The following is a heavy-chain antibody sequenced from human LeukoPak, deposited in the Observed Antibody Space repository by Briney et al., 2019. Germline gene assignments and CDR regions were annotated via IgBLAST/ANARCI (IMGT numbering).Heavy chain of an antibody. D-gene: IGHD5-18*01. CDR1: GFMFDTYI. J-gene: IGHJ4*02. CDR3: ARVSARGYDY. Sequence: GRSLRLSCAASGFMFDTYIMTWVRQAPGKGLEWISYINSINAVYYTDSVQGRFNISRDNAKNSLYLQMNSLRVEDTAMYYCARVSARGYDYWGRGTPVTVSS. V-gene: IGHV3-48*01. CDR2: INSINAV.